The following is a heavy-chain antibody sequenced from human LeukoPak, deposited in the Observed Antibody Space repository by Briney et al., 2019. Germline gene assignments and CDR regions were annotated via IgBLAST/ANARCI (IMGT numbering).Heavy chain of an antibody. CDR1: GFTFSNYG. D-gene: IGHD3-10*01. CDR3: ARGNYYGSGCDF. V-gene: IGHV3-30*02. Sequence: GGSLRLSCAASGFTFSNYGMHWVRQAPGEGLEWVAFIYYHGNNKNYADFVKGRFTISRDNSKNTLFLQMNSLRAEDTAVYYCARGNYYGSGCDFWGQGSLVTVSS. J-gene: IGHJ4*02. CDR2: IYYHGNNK.